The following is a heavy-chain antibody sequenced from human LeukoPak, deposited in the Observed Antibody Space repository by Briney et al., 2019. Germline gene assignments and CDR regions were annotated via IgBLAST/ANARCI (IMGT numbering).Heavy chain of an antibody. CDR3: ARDRDGYPDY. J-gene: IGHJ4*02. V-gene: IGHV4-34*01. D-gene: IGHD5-24*01. CDR1: GGSFSGYY. Sequence: SETLSLTCAVYGGSFSGYYWGWIRQLPGEGMEGIGKITHSGNTNYNPSLKSRVTISVDTSKSQCSLKLSAVTAADTAEYYCARDRDGYPDYWGQGTLVTVSS. CDR2: ITHSGNT.